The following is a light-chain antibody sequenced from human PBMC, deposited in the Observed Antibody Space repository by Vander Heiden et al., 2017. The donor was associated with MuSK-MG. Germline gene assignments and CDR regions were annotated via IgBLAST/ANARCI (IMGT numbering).Light chain of an antibody. CDR1: QSLLHSNGYNY. J-gene: IGKJ4*01. CDR2: LGS. CDR3: MQALQTPLT. V-gene: IGKV2-28*01. Sequence: DIVMTQSPLPLPVTPGEPASISCRSSQSLLHSNGYNYLDWYLQKPGQSPQLLIYLGSNRASGVPDRFRGSGSGTDFTLKINRVEAEDVGVYYCMQALQTPLTFGGGTKVDIK.